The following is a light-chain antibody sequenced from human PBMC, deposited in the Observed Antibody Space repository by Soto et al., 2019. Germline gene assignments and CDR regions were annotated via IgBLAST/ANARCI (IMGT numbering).Light chain of an antibody. CDR1: QSITGW. J-gene: IGKJ1*01. CDR3: QQYNSYRT. V-gene: IGKV1-5*01. CDR2: DAS. Sequence: DIQMTQSPSTLSASVGDRVTITCRASQSITGWLAWFQQKPGKAPKLLIHDASTLESGVPSRFSGRGSGTEFILTISSLQPDDFATYYCQQYNSYRTFGQGTKVDIK.